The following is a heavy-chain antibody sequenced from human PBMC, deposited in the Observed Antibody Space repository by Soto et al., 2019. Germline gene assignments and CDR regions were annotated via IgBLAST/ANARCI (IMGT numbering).Heavy chain of an antibody. CDR2: ISYDGSSK. J-gene: IGHJ4*02. Sequence: PGGSLRLSCAASGFTFSNYGMYWVRQAPGKGLEWVAFISYDGSSKYYADSVKGRFTISRDNSKNTLYLQMNSLRAEDTAVYYCAKGPTSTVVTPRGEDYWGQGTLVTVSS. CDR1: GFTFSNYG. CDR3: AKGPTSTVVTPRGEDY. V-gene: IGHV3-30*18. D-gene: IGHD4-17*01.